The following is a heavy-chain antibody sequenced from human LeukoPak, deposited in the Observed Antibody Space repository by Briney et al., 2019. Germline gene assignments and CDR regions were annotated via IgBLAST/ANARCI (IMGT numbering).Heavy chain of an antibody. V-gene: IGHV4-34*01. Sequence: SETLSLTCAVYGGSFSGYYWSWIRQPPGKGLEWIGEINHSGSTNYNPSLKSRVTISVDTSKNQFSLKLSSVTAADTAVYYCARGGGQYCSSTSCYNGRRYFQHWGQGTLVTVSS. D-gene: IGHD2-2*02. J-gene: IGHJ1*01. CDR1: GGSFSGYY. CDR2: INHSGST. CDR3: ARGGGQYCSSTSCYNGRRYFQH.